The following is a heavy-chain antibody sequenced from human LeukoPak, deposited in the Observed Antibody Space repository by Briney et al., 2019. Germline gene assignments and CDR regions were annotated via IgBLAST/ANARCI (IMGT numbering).Heavy chain of an antibody. V-gene: IGHV4-59*01. CDR3: ARHKIVGATSYYFDY. D-gene: IGHD1-26*01. Sequence: SETLSLTCTVSGGSISSYFWSWLRQPPGKGLEWIGCIYYSGSTNYNPSLKSRVTISVGTSKNQFSLKLSSVTAADTAVYYCARHKIVGATSYYFDYWGQGTLVTVSS. CDR1: GGSISSYF. CDR2: IYYSGST. J-gene: IGHJ4*02.